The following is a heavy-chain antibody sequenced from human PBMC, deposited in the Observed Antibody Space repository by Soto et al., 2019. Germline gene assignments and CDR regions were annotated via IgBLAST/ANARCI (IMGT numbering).Heavy chain of an antibody. Sequence: GGSVEVSCKASGYTFSSYCISWVRQAPGQVLEWMGWISAYNGNTNYAQKLQGRVTMTTDTSTSTAYMELRSLRSDDTAVYYCARDRANYGSGSYYPVDHWGQGTLVTVSS. CDR1: GYTFSSYC. CDR3: ARDRANYGSGSYYPVDH. CDR2: ISAYNGNT. D-gene: IGHD3-10*01. V-gene: IGHV1-18*01. J-gene: IGHJ4*02.